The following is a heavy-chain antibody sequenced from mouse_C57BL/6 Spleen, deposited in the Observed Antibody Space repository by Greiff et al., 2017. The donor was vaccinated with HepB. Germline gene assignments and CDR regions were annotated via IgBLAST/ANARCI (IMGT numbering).Heavy chain of an antibody. CDR1: GYTFTSYW. CDR2: IYPSSSST. V-gene: IGHV1-55*01. Sequence: VQLQQSGAELVMPGASVTLSCKASGYTFTSYWIPWVKPGPGQGLAWIGDIYPSSSSTNYNEKFKSKATLPVDTSSSTAYMQRSSLTSEDSAVYYCARERNDGYYEGFAYWGQGTLVTVSA. CDR3: ARERNDGYYEGFAY. D-gene: IGHD2-3*01. J-gene: IGHJ3*01.